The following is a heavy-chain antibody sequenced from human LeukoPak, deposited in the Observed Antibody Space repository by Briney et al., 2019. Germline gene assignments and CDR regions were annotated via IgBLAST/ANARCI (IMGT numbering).Heavy chain of an antibody. CDR2: ISYDGSNK. Sequence: GGSLRLSCAASGFTFSSYSMHWVRQAPGKGLEWVAVISYDGSNKYYADSVKGRFTISRDNSKNTLYLQMNSLRAEDTAVYYCAKIRPRITMVRGVKDYWGQGTLVTVSS. V-gene: IGHV3-30*18. D-gene: IGHD3-10*01. CDR3: AKIRPRITMVRGVKDY. CDR1: GFTFSSYS. J-gene: IGHJ4*02.